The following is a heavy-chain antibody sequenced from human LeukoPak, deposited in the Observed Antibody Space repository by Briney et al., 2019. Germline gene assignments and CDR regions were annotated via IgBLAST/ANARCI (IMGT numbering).Heavy chain of an antibody. CDR3: ASIPLLWFGNNWFDP. V-gene: IGHV1-69*05. Sequence: SVKVSCKASGGTFSSYAISWVRQAPGQGLEWMGRIIPIFGTANYAQKFQGRVTITTDESTSTAYMELSSLRSEDTAVYYCASIPLLWFGNNWFDPWGQGTLVTVSS. J-gene: IGHJ5*02. D-gene: IGHD3-10*01. CDR1: GGTFSSYA. CDR2: IIPIFGTA.